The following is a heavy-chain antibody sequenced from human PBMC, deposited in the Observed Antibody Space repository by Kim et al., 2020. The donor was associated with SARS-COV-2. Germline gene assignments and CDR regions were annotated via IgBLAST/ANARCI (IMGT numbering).Heavy chain of an antibody. D-gene: IGHD2-2*01. CDR3: ARDVVVPIASYYYYYGMDV. Sequence: GGSLKLSCAASGFTFSDYYMSWIRQAPGKGLEWVSYISSSSSYTNYADSVKGRFTISRDNAKNSLYLQMNSLRAEDTAVYYCARDVVVPIASYYYYYGMDVWGQGTTFTVSS. J-gene: IGHJ6*02. CDR1: GFTFSDYY. V-gene: IGHV3-11*05. CDR2: ISSSSSYT.